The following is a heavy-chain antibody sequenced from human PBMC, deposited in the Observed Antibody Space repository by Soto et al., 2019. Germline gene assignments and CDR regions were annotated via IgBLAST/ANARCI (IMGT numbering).Heavy chain of an antibody. Sequence: EVQLLESGGGLVQPGGSLRLSCAASGFTFSSYAMSWVRQAPGKGLEWVSAINVSGGSTYYADSVKGPFPISRDNSKNTLYLQMNSLRVEYTAVYYWAKENGYSSSWCEFDYWGQGTLVTVSS. V-gene: IGHV3-23*01. CDR1: GFTFSSYA. J-gene: IGHJ4*02. CDR2: INVSGGST. CDR3: AKENGYSSSWCEFDY. D-gene: IGHD6-13*01.